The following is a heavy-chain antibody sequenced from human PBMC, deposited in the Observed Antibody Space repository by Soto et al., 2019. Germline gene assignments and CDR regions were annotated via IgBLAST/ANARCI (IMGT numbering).Heavy chain of an antibody. D-gene: IGHD6-13*01. CDR2: IFSNDEK. CDR1: GFSLSNARMG. J-gene: IGHJ5*02. CDR3: ARIQGAAAGPLYNWFDP. V-gene: IGHV2-26*01. Sequence: SGPTLVNPTETLTLTCTVSGFSLSNARMGVSWIRQPPGKALEWLAHIFSNDEKSYSTSLKSRLTISKDTSKSQVVLTMTNMDPVDTATYYCARIQGAAAGPLYNWFDPWGQGTLVTVS.